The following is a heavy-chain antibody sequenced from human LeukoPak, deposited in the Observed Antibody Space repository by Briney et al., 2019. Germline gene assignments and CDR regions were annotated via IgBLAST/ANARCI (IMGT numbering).Heavy chain of an antibody. D-gene: IGHD4-17*01. CDR1: GGSFSGYY. CDR2: INHSGST. CDR3: ARGGLYGDYFFGY. J-gene: IGHJ4*02. V-gene: IGHV4-34*01. Sequence: SETLSLTCAVYGGSFSGYYWSWIRQPPGKGLEWIGEINHSGSTNYNPSLKSRVTISVDTSKNQFSLKLSSVTAAHTAMYYCARGGLYGDYFFGYWGQGTLVTVSS.